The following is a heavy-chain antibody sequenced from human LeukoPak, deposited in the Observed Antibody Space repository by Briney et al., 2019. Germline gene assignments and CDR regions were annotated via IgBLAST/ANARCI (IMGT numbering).Heavy chain of an antibody. CDR3: VSGNDPDSVWPTYRLDAFDI. D-gene: IGHD3-16*02. CDR2: ISSSGTYI. Sequence: PGGSLRLSCTASGYTFSDYSVNWVRHVAGKGLEWVSSISSSGTYIFYADSVEGRFTISRDNARNSLFLQMNNLRAEDTALYYCVSGNDPDSVWPTYRLDAFDIWGQGTMVIVSS. J-gene: IGHJ3*02. V-gene: IGHV3-21*01. CDR1: GYTFSDYS.